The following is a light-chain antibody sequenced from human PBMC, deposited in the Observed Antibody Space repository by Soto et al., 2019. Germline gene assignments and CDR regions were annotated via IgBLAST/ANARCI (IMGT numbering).Light chain of an antibody. V-gene: IGKV1-39*01. CDR1: QGISGY. CDR3: QQSFSSPYT. CDR2: AAS. Sequence: IQMTQSPSSLSASVGDRVTITCRASQGISGYLNWFQQKPGKAPKLLIYAASNLQSGVPSRFSGRGSGTDFTLTISSLQPEDSGTYYCQQSFSSPYTFGQGTKLEIK. J-gene: IGKJ2*01.